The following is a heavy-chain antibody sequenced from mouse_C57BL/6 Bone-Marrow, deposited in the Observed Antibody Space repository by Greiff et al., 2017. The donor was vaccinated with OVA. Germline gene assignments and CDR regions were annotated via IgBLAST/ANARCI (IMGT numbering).Heavy chain of an antibody. J-gene: IGHJ4*01. CDR3: SEDAAVYYCAGGVYYYAMDY. V-gene: IGHV1-87*01. D-gene: IGHD1-1*02. CDR2: GQGLEWIG. CDR1: YTFF. Sequence: VQLQQSGPELARPWASVTISCQAFYTFFRREHFAIRGPNYWMQRVRQRPGQGLEWIGAIDPGNGETSYNKKFKGKDTLTADKSASTVYMQLSRLTSEDAAVYYCAGGVYYYAMDYWGQGTSVTVSS.